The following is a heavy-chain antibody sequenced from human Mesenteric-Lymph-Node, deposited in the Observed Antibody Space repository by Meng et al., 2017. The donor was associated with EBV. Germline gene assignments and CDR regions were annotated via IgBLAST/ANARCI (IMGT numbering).Heavy chain of an antibody. D-gene: IGHD1-1*01. CDR2: IFYGGYT. CDR1: GASISSGGYY. V-gene: IGHV4-30-4*01. J-gene: IGHJ2*01. Sequence: QGDRQGSGQGLVKPSGTLSLTCTVSGASISSGGYYWNWIRQSPGKGLELIGYIFYGGYTYYNLSLKSRVTISVDVSKNQFSLKLTSVTAADTAVYYCARMEFTYSWYFDLWGRGTLVTVSS. CDR3: ARMEFTYSWYFDL.